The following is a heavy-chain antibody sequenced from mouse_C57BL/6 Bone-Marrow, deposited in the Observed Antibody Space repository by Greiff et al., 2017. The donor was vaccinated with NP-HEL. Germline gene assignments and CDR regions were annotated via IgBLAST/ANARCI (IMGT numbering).Heavy chain of an antibody. Sequence: EVKLMESGGGLVQSGRSLRLSCATSGFTFSDFYMEWVRQAPGKGLEWIAASRNKANDYTTEYSASVKGRFIVARETSQSILYLQMNALSAEDTASYYCARGGGYFDVWGTGTTVTVSS. CDR1: GFTFSDFY. J-gene: IGHJ1*03. CDR3: ARGGGYFDV. V-gene: IGHV7-1*01. CDR2: SRNKANDYTT.